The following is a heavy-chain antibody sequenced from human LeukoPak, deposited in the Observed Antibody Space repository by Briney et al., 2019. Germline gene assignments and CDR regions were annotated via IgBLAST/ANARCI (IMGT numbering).Heavy chain of an antibody. V-gene: IGHV3-30*03. CDR2: ISYDGSNK. CDR1: GFTFSSYG. J-gene: IGHJ4*02. Sequence: GRSLRLSCAASGFTFSSYGMHWVRQAPGKGLEWVAVISYDGSNKYYADSVKGRFTISRDNSKNTLYLQMNSLRAEDTAVYYCARAYLLSYYLDYWGQGTLVTVSS. CDR3: ARAYLLSYYLDY. D-gene: IGHD2-2*02.